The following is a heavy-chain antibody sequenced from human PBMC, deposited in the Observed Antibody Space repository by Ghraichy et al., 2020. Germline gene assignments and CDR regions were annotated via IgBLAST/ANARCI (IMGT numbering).Heavy chain of an antibody. CDR1: GGTFSSYA. V-gene: IGHV1-69*04. D-gene: IGHD3-22*01. Sequence: SVKVSCKASGGTFSSYAISWVRQAPGQGLEWMGRIIPILGIANYAQKFQGRVTITADKSTSTAYMELSSLRSEDTAVYYCARDRGNYYDSSGYYYPPGYWGQGTLVTVSS. J-gene: IGHJ4*02. CDR3: ARDRGNYYDSSGYYYPPGY. CDR2: IIPILGIA.